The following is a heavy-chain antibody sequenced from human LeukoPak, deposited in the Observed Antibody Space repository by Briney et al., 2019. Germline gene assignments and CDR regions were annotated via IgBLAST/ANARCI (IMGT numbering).Heavy chain of an antibody. J-gene: IGHJ4*02. V-gene: IGHV3-21*01. Sequence: GGSLRLPCAASGFTFNNYAMSWVRQAPGKGLEWVSSITSGGDYIYYADSVKGRFTTSRDNAKNSLSLQLNSLRVEDTAVYYCARGHYDVLAASYKWTPDYWGQGTLVTVSS. CDR3: ARGHYDVLAASYKWTPDY. CDR1: GFTFNNYA. D-gene: IGHD3-9*01. CDR2: ITSGGDYI.